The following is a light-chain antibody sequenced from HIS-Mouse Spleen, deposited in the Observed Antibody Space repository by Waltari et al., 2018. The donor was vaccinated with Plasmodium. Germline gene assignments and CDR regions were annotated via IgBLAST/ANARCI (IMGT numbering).Light chain of an antibody. CDR1: SSAVCGSNS. J-gene: IGLJ2*01. CDR2: DVS. Sequence: QSALTHPPSLLGSPGPLLPPPCPATSSAVCGSNSVSWYQQHPGKAPKLMIYDVSHRPSGVSNRFSGSKSGNTASLTISGLQAEDEADYYCSSYTSSSTLVFGGGTKLTVL. CDR3: SSYTSSSTLV. V-gene: IGLV2-14*03.